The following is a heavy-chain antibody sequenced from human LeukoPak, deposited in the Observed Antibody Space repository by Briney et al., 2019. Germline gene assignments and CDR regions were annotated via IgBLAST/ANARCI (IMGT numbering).Heavy chain of an antibody. CDR1: GFIVSTNY. V-gene: IGHV3-66*02. J-gene: IGHJ6*03. Sequence: GGSLRLSCAASGFIVSTNYMSWVRQAPGKGLEWVSLIYDGGRTYYADSVKGRFTISRDNSKNTLYLQMNSLRAEDTAEYYCARGAGYPFYMDVWGKGTTVTVSS. CDR2: IYDGGRT. CDR3: ARGAGYPFYMDV. D-gene: IGHD5-18*01.